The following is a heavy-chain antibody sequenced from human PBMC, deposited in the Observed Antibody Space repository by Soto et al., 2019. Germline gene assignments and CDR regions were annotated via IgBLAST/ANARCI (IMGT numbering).Heavy chain of an antibody. D-gene: IGHD2-15*01. J-gene: IGHJ6*02. CDR3: ARRRPECSGSNCLYYYYYGMDV. Sequence: EVQLVQSGAEVKKPGESLRISCKGSGYSFTKYWISWVRQMPGKGLEWMGRINPSDSYTNYSPSFQGHVSISTDKSINTAYLQWRSLKASDTAKYYCARRRPECSGSNCLYYYYYGMDVWGQGTTVTVSS. V-gene: IGHV5-10-1*03. CDR1: GYSFTKYW. CDR2: INPSDSYT.